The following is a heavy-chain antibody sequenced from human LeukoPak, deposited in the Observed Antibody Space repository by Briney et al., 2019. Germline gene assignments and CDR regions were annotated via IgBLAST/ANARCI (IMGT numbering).Heavy chain of an antibody. CDR2: ISGSGGST. D-gene: IGHD6-13*01. CDR1: GFTFSSYA. V-gene: IGHV3-23*01. Sequence: GGSMRLSCEASGFTFSSYAMSWVHQAPGKGPEWVSAISGSGGSTYYADSVKGRFTISRDNSKNTLYLQMNSLRAEDTAVYYCAKYSSSWSDYFDYWGQGTLVTVSS. J-gene: IGHJ4*02. CDR3: AKYSSSWSDYFDY.